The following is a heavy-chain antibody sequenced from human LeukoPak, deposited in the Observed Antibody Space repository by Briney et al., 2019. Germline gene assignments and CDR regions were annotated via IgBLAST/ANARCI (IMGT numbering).Heavy chain of an antibody. J-gene: IGHJ4*02. D-gene: IGHD4-17*01. Sequence: WGSLRLSCAASGFTVSSNYMSWVRQGPGKGLEGVSVIYSGGSTYYADSVKGRFTISRDNSKNTLHLQMNSLRAEDTAVYYCVRGDYGDYTLFDYWGQGTLVTVSP. V-gene: IGHV3-53*01. CDR3: VRGDYGDYTLFDY. CDR1: GFTVSSNY. CDR2: IYSGGST.